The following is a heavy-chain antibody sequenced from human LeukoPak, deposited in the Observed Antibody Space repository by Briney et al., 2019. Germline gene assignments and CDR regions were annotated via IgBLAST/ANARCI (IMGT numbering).Heavy chain of an antibody. J-gene: IGHJ4*02. V-gene: IGHV1-24*01. CDR3: ARQYSSSSPPRV. CDR2: FDPEDGET. Sequence: ASVKVSCKVSGYTLTELSMHWVRQAPGKGLEWMGGFDPEDGETIYAQKFQGRVTMTEDTSTDTAYMELSSLRSEDTAVYYCARQYSSSSPPRVWGQGTLVTVSS. CDR1: GYTLTELS. D-gene: IGHD6-6*01.